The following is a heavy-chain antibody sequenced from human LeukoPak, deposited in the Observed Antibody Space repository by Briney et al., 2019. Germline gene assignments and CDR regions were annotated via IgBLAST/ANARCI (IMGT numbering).Heavy chain of an antibody. Sequence: SETLSLTCTVSGGSISSSSYYWGWIRQPPGKGLGWIGSIYYSGSTYYNPSLKSRVTISVDTSKNQFSLKLSSVTAADTAVYYCATGVGAPGVFYYWGQGTLVTVSS. V-gene: IGHV4-39*01. D-gene: IGHD1-26*01. CDR1: GGSISSSSYY. J-gene: IGHJ4*02. CDR2: IYYSGST. CDR3: ATGVGAPGVFYY.